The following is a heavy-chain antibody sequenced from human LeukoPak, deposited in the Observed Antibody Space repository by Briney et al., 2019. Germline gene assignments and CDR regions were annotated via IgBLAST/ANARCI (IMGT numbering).Heavy chain of an antibody. CDR3: ARGVRYYDFWSGYYDYYYYYMDV. CDR1: GFTFSSYW. J-gene: IGHJ6*03. CDR2: INTDGSST. D-gene: IGHD3-3*01. Sequence: GGSLRLSCAASGFTFSSYWMHWVRQAPGKGLVWVSRINTDGSSTSYADSVKGRFTISRDNAKNTLYLQMNSLRAEDTAMYYCARGVRYYDFWSGYYDYYYYYMDVWGKGTTVTVSS. V-gene: IGHV3-74*01.